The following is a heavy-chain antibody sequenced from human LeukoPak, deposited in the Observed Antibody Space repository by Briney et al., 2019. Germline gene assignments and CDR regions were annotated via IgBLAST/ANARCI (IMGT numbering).Heavy chain of an antibody. CDR2: IIPILGIA. Sequence: GSSVKVSCKASGGTFSSYTISWVRQAPGQGLEWMGRIIPILGIANYAQKFQGRVTITPDKSTSTAYMELSSLRSEDTAVYYCARAFSGYDYDYWAREPWSPSPQ. V-gene: IGHV1-69*02. D-gene: IGHD5-12*01. CDR1: GGTFSSYT. CDR3: ARAFSGYDYDY. J-gene: IGHJ4*02.